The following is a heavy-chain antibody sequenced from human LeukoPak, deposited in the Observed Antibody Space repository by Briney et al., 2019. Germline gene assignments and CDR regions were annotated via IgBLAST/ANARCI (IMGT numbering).Heavy chain of an antibody. D-gene: IGHD6-19*01. V-gene: IGHV4-59*01. CDR2: IFDSGNT. J-gene: IGHJ4*02. Sequence: SETLSLTCTVSGGSIINYFWSWIRQPPGKGLEWIGYIFDSGNTNYKPSLNSRVTMSLDTSKNQFSLKLSSVTAADSAIYYCARGQYSSGWCYFDYWGQGTLVTVSS. CDR3: ARGQYSSGWCYFDY. CDR1: GGSIINYF.